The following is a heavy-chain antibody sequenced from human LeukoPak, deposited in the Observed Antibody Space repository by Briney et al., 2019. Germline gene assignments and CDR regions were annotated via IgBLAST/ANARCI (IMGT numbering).Heavy chain of an antibody. D-gene: IGHD2-15*01. J-gene: IGHJ6*04. CDR3: ARDGCSGGSCYTPREYYYYGMDV. CDR1: GFTVSSNY. V-gene: IGHV3-53*01. Sequence: PGGSLRLSCAASGFTVSSNYMSWVRQAPGKGLEWVSVIYSGGSTYYADSVKGRFTISRDNSKNTLYLQMNSLRAEDTAVYYCARDGCSGGSCYTPREYYYYGMDVWGIGTTVTVSS. CDR2: IYSGGST.